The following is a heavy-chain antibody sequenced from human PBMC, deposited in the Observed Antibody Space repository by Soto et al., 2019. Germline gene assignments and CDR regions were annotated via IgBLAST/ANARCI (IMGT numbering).Heavy chain of an antibody. D-gene: IGHD3-9*01. J-gene: IGHJ4*02. CDR1: GGTFSSYA. CDR3: VKDYFDWLPRGYYFDH. V-gene: IGHV1-69*13. Sequence: GASVKVSCKASGGTFSSYAISCVRQAPGQGLEWMGGIIPIFGTANYAQKFQGRVTITADESTSTAYMELSSLRPEDTAVFYCVKDYFDWLPRGYYFDHWGQGTLVTVSS. CDR2: IIPIFGTA.